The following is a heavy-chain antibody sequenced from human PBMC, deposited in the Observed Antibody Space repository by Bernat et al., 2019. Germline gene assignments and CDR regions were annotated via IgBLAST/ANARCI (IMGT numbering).Heavy chain of an antibody. Sequence: EVQLVESGGGLVQPGGSLRLSCAASGFTFSSYAMSWVRQAPGKGLEWVSAISGSGGSTYSPDSVQGRFTISRDTSKNPLYLQLNSLRAEATAVYYCAKDIVVVPAAPFDSWGQGTLVTVSS. D-gene: IGHD2-2*01. CDR1: GFTFSSYA. J-gene: IGHJ4*02. CDR3: AKDIVVVPAAPFDS. V-gene: IGHV3-23*04. CDR2: ISGSGGST.